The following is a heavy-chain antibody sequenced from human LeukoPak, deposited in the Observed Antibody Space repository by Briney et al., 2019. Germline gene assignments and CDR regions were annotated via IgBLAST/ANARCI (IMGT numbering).Heavy chain of an antibody. Sequence: PSETLSLTSAVYGGSFSGYYWSWIRQPPGKGLEWIGEINHSGSTNYNPSLKSRVTISVDTPKNQFSLKLSSVTAADTAVYYCARGSNRLYDYVWGSYRFDYWGQGTLVTVSS. CDR3: ARGSNRLYDYVWGSYRFDY. CDR1: GGSFSGYY. J-gene: IGHJ4*02. D-gene: IGHD3-16*02. CDR2: INHSGST. V-gene: IGHV4-34*01.